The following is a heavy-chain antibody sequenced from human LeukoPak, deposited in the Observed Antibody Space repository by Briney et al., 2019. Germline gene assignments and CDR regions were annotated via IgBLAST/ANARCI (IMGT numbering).Heavy chain of an antibody. V-gene: IGHV3-30*02. CDR3: AKSPFYRDSSDYSPFDY. CDR2: IRYDGSNK. D-gene: IGHD3-22*01. CDR1: GFTFSSYG. J-gene: IGHJ4*02. Sequence: GGSLRLSCAASGFTFSSYGMHWVRQAPGKGLEWVAFIRYDGSNKYYADSVKGRFTISRDNSKNTLYLQMNSLRAEDTAVYYCAKSPFYRDSSDYSPFDYWGQGTLVTVSS.